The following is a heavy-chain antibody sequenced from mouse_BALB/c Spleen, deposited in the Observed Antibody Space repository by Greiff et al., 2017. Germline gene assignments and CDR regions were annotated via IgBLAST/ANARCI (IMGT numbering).Heavy chain of an antibody. CDR2: IDPANGNT. J-gene: IGHJ1*01. CDR1: GFNIKDTY. D-gene: IGHD1-1*01. V-gene: IGHV14-3*02. CDR3: APYYYGSSYEYFDV. Sequence: VQLKESGAELVKPGASVKLSCTASGFNIKDTYMHWVKQRPEQGLEWIGRIDPANGNTKYDPKFQGKATRTADTSSNTAYLQLSSLTSEDTAVYYCAPYYYGSSYEYFDVWGAGTTVTVSS.